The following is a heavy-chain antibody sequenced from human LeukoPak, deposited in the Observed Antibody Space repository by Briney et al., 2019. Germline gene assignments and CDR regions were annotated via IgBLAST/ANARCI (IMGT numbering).Heavy chain of an antibody. CDR3: ATLMAHLDY. CDR2: INPNSGDT. J-gene: IGHJ4*02. D-gene: IGHD2-8*01. CDR1: GYAFTDYH. V-gene: IGHV1-2*02. Sequence: ASVKVSCKAFGYAFTDYHMHWVRQAPGQGLEWMGWINPNSGDTNYAQKFQGRVTMTRDTTISTAYMELSRLRSDDTAVFYCATLMAHLDYWGQGTLVTVSS.